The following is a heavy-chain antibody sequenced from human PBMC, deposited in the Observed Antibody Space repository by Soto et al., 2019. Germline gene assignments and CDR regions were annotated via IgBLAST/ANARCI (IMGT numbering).Heavy chain of an antibody. CDR3: ASDSTPVTTRRNSDH. D-gene: IGHD4-17*01. CDR2: IIPIFGTA. CDR1: GGTFSSYA. J-gene: IGHJ4*02. Sequence: QGQLVQSGAEVKKPGSSVKVCCKASGGTFSSYAISWVRQAPGQGLEWMGGIIPIFGTANYAQKFQGSVTITADESTRTAYMELRSVRSKDTAVYYWASDSTPVTTRRNSDHWGQGTLVTVSS. V-gene: IGHV1-69*01.